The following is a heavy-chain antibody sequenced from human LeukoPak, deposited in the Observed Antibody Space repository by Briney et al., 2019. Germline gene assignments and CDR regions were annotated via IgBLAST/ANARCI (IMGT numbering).Heavy chain of an antibody. D-gene: IGHD3-9*01. CDR3: ARRVVGRYFRP. CDR2: IYHSGST. Sequence: SETLSLTCTVSGYSISSGYYWGWIRQPPGKGLEWIGSIYHSGSTYYNPSLKSRVTISVDTSKNQFSLKLSSVTAADTAVYYCARRVVGRYFRPWGQGTLVTVSS. V-gene: IGHV4-38-2*02. CDR1: GYSISSGYY. J-gene: IGHJ5*02.